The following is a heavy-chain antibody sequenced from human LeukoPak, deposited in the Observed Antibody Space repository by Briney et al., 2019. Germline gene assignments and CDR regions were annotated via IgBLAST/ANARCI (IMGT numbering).Heavy chain of an antibody. CDR2: NYGTGTD. D-gene: IGHD2-2*01. CDR1: GDSISSAGYY. J-gene: IGHJ5*02. V-gene: IGHV4-31*03. Sequence: SETLCLTCTVSGDSISSAGYYWACIGPRPGKGMEVIGNNYGTGTDFYPTSLNGRVFMSVDTSGRRFSLTVTSVTAADTAVYYCTTRPTDLDDCSSSACFRNWFDPWGPGTLVTVSS. CDR3: TTRPTDLDDCSSSACFRNWFDP.